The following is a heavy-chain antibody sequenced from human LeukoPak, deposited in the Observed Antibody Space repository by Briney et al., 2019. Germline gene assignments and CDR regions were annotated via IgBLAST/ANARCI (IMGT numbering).Heavy chain of an antibody. CDR1: GFTFSSYA. D-gene: IGHD3-10*01. V-gene: IGHV3-30*04. CDR3: ARGSGSYYPYFDY. J-gene: IGHJ4*02. CDR2: ISYDGSNK. Sequence: PGGSLRLSCAASGFTFSSYAMHWVRQAPGKGLEWVAVISYDGSNKYYADSVKGRFTTSRDNSKNTLYLQMNSLRAEDTAVYYCARGSGSYYPYFDYWGQGTLVTVSS.